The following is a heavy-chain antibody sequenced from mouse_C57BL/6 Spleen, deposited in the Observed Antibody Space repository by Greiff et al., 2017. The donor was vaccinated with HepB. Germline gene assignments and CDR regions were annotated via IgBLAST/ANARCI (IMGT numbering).Heavy chain of an antibody. CDR3: ARSYDYDGVFDY. V-gene: IGHV1-80*01. J-gene: IGHJ2*01. Sequence: QVQLKESGAELVKPGASVKISCKASGYAFSSYWMNWVKQRPGKGLEWIGQIYPGDGDTNYNGKFKGKATLTADKSSSTAYMQLSSLTSEDSAVYFCARSYDYDGVFDYWGQGTTLTVSS. CDR1: GYAFSSYW. D-gene: IGHD2-4*01. CDR2: IYPGDGDT.